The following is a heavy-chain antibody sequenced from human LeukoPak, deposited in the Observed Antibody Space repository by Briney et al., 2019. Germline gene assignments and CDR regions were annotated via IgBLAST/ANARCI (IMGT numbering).Heavy chain of an antibody. V-gene: IGHV1-2*02. J-gene: IGHJ3*02. CDR2: IHPNSGGT. CDR3: AREGRGWAFDI. Sequence: AASVKVSRKGSGCTFTGYYIHWVRQAPGQGLEWMGWIHPNSGGTNYAQKFQGRLTMTRDTPISTAYMELSRLRSDDTAGYYCAREGRGWAFDIWGQGTMVTVSS. D-gene: IGHD2-15*01. CDR1: GCTFTGYY.